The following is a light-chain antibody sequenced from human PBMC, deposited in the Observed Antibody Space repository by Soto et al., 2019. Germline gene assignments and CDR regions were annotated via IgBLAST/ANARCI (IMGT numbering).Light chain of an antibody. Sequence: IVLTQSPGTLSLSPGERATLSCRASQSVSSYLAWYQQKPGQAPRLLIYDASNRATGIPARFSGSGSGTDFTLTISSLEPEDFAVYYCQQRSNWPSTFGQGTKVDIK. CDR3: QQRSNWPST. J-gene: IGKJ1*01. V-gene: IGKV3-11*01. CDR2: DAS. CDR1: QSVSSY.